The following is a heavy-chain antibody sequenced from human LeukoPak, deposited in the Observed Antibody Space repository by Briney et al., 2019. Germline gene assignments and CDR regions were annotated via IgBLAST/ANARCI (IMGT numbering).Heavy chain of an antibody. CDR3: ARDRDGMGV. Sequence: PSETLSLTCAVSGGSITSDNWWTWVRQPPGKGLEWIGAIYHSGSTDYNPSLKSQVTISVDKSKNQFSLKLSSVTAADTAVYFCARDRDGMGVWGQGTTVTVSS. V-gene: IGHV4-4*02. J-gene: IGHJ6*02. CDR2: IYHSGST. CDR1: GGSITSDNW.